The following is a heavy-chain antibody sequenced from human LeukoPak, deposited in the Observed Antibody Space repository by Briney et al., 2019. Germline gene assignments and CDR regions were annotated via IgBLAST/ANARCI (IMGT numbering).Heavy chain of an antibody. CDR2: INHSGST. Sequence: SETLSLTCAVYGGSFSGYYWSWIRQPPGKGLEWIGEINHSGSTNYNPSLKSRVTISVDTPKNQFSLKLSSVTAADTAVYYCARQGVRGGEWGQGTLVTVSS. J-gene: IGHJ4*02. CDR3: ARQGVRGGE. D-gene: IGHD3-10*01. V-gene: IGHV4-34*01. CDR1: GGSFSGYY.